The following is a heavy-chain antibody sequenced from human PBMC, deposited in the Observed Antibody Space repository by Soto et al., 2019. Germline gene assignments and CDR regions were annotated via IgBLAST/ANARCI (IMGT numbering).Heavy chain of an antibody. V-gene: IGHV3-11*06. CDR2: ISGTSDSI. Sequence: GGSLRLSCAASGFTFSDYYMSWIRQVPGKGLEWVAYISGTSDSIPYADSVKGRFTISRDNAKNSLYLHMNSLKAEDTAVYYCASVAVLTAARTTDYWGQGTLVTVSS. CDR1: GFTFSDYY. D-gene: IGHD6-6*01. CDR3: ASVAVLTAARTTDY. J-gene: IGHJ4*02.